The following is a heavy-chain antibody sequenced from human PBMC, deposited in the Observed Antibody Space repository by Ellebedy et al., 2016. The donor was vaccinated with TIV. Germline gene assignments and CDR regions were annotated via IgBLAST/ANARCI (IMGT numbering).Heavy chain of an antibody. CDR1: GGSISSTNW. J-gene: IGHJ4*02. V-gene: IGHV3-7*01. CDR2: IKQDGSDK. Sequence: PSETLSLTCAVSGGSISSTNWWSWVRQAPGKGLEWVANIKQDGSDKYYVDSVKGRFTVSRDNAKSSLYLQMNSLRAEDTAVYYCALVWASGNYLKYWGQGTLVTVSS. CDR3: ALVWASGNYLKY. D-gene: IGHD3-10*01.